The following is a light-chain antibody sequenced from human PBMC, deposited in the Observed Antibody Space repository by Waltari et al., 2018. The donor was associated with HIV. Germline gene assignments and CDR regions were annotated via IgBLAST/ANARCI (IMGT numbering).Light chain of an antibody. CDR1: SSDVGGYNY. CDR2: EVS. J-gene: IGLJ2*01. CDR3: SSYAGSNNLVV. Sequence: QSALTQPPSASGSPGQSVTISCTGTSSDVGGYNYVSWYQQHPGKAPKLMIYEVSKRPSGVPDRFSGSKSRNTASLTVSGLQAEDEADYYCSSYAGSNNLVVFGGGTKLTVL. V-gene: IGLV2-8*01.